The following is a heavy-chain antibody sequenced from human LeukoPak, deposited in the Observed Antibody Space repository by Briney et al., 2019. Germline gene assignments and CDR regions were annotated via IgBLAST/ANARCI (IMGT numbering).Heavy chain of an antibody. CDR1: GFTFSSYS. CDR2: VISSGGGT. Sequence: GGSLRLSCAASGFTFSSYSMSWVLQAPGKGLEWVSSVISSGGGTYYADSVKGRFTISRDNSKSTLYLQMNSLRAEDTAVYYCAKRAANYFDYWGQGTLVTVSS. D-gene: IGHD6-25*01. CDR3: AKRAANYFDY. V-gene: IGHV3-23*01. J-gene: IGHJ4*02.